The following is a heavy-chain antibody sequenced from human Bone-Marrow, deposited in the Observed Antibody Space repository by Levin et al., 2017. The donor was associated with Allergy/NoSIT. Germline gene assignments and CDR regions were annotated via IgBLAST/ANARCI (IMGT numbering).Heavy chain of an antibody. V-gene: IGHV3-30*03. CDR2: MSNDGGNI. CDR3: ARNGPAAIPLNYGMDV. J-gene: IGHJ6*02. Sequence: PGESLKISCAASGFMFSDYGMHWVRQAPGKGLEWVALMSNDGGNIYYADSVKGRFTISRDNSKNMLSLEMNSLSSGDTAVYYCARNGPAAIPLNYGMDVWGQGTTVTVSS. CDR1: GFMFSDYG. D-gene: IGHD6-13*01.